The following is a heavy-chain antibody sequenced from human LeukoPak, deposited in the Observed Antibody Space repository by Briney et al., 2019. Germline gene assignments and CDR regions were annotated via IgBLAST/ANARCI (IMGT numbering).Heavy chain of an antibody. D-gene: IGHD1-26*01. CDR3: AKDNSGSSTGGYYFDS. CDR1: GFTFSSYG. V-gene: IGHV3-30*18. CDR2: ISYDGINK. Sequence: GGSLRLSCAASGFTFSSYGMHWVRQAPGKGLEWVAVISYDGINKYYADSVKSRFTISRDNSKNTLYLQMNSLRAEDTAVYYCAKDNSGSSTGGYYFDSWGQEPWSPSPQ. J-gene: IGHJ4*01.